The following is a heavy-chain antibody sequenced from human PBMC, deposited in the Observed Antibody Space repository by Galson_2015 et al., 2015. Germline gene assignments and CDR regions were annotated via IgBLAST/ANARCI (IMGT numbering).Heavy chain of an antibody. Sequence: SLRLSCAASGFTFSNAWMSWVRQSPGKGLEWVGRVKSRADGGTTDFAAPVKDRFTISRDDSKNTLYLQMNNLKAEDTAVYYCSATSVTPAVSAYDNSGFHVWGHGTTVTVSS. CDR1: GFTFSNAW. J-gene: IGHJ6*02. CDR3: SATSVTPAVSAYDNSGFHV. CDR2: VKSRADGGTT. V-gene: IGHV3-15*01. D-gene: IGHD4-11*01.